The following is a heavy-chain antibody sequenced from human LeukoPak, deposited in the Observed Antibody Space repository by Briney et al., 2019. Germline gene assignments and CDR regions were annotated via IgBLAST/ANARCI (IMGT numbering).Heavy chain of an antibody. CDR1: GVSISSSNYY. Sequence: SETVSFTCSVSGVSISSSNYYWDWIRQPPGKGLEWIGSIYYSGSSYYNPSLKSRVTISVHTSKNQFSLKLSSVTAADTAVYHCARHMDTVSDYFDYWAGRPVDTVSS. V-gene: IGHV4-39*01. J-gene: IGHJ4*02. D-gene: IGHD5-18*01. CDR3: ARHMDTVSDYFDY. CDR2: IYYSGSS.